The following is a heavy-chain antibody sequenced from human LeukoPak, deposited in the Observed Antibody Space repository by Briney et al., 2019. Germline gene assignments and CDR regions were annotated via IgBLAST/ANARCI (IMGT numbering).Heavy chain of an antibody. CDR2: IYSGGST. Sequence: GRSLRLSCAASGFTVSGNYMSWVRQAPGKGLEWVSVIYSGGSTYYADSVKGRFTISRDNSKNTLYLQMNSLRAEDTAVYYCARDRALYYYGMDVWGQGTTVTVSS. V-gene: IGHV3-53*05. D-gene: IGHD3-10*01. J-gene: IGHJ6*02. CDR1: GFTVSGNY. CDR3: ARDRALYYYGMDV.